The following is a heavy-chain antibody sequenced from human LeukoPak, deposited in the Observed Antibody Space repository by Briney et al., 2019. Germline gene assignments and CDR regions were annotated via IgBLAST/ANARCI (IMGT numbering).Heavy chain of an antibody. D-gene: IGHD6-13*01. Sequence: GESLRISCKGSGYSFTSYRISWVRQMPGKCLEWMGRIDPSDSYTNYSPSFQGHVTISVDKSISTAFLQWSSLKASDTAMYYCARRNRYTWYSFDYWGQGTLVTVSS. V-gene: IGHV5-10-1*01. CDR1: GYSFTSYR. CDR3: ARRNRYTWYSFDY. CDR2: IDPSDSYT. J-gene: IGHJ4*02.